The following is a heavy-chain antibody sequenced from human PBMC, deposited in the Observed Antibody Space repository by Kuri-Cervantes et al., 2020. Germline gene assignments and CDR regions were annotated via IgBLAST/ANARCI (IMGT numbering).Heavy chain of an antibody. Sequence: GESLKISCAASGFTFDDYTMHWVRQAPGKGLEWVSLISWDGGSTYYADSVKGRFTISRDNAKNSLYLQMNSLRAEDTAVYYCAKGGSTSGYAPLDYWGQGTLVTVSS. V-gene: IGHV3-43*01. CDR3: AKGGSTSGYAPLDY. CDR1: GFTFDDYT. CDR2: ISWDGGST. D-gene: IGHD2-2*01. J-gene: IGHJ4*02.